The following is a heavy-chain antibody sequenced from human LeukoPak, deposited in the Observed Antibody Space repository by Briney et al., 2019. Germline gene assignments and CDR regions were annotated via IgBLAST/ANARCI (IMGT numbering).Heavy chain of an antibody. J-gene: IGHJ6*03. V-gene: IGHV3-49*04. Sequence: GGSLRLSCTASGFTFGDYAMSWVRQAPGKGLEWVGFIRSKAYGGTTEYAASVKGRFTISRDDSKSIAYLQMNSLKTGDTAVYYCTRTYGGNSDYYMDVWGKGTTVTISS. D-gene: IGHD4-23*01. CDR2: IRSKAYGGTT. CDR3: TRTYGGNSDYYMDV. CDR1: GFTFGDYA.